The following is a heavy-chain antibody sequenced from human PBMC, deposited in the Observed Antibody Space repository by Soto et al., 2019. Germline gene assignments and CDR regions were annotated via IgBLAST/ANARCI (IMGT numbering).Heavy chain of an antibody. CDR3: AREPKLRLGELSLET. CDR1: GFTFSSYG. CDR2: IWYDGSNK. D-gene: IGHD3-16*02. Sequence: GGSLRLSCAASGFTFSSYGMHWVRQAPGKGLEWVAVIWYDGSNKYYADSVKGRFTISRDNSKNTLYLQMNSLRAEDTAVYYCAREPKLRLGELSLETWGQGTLVTVSS. V-gene: IGHV3-33*01. J-gene: IGHJ4*02.